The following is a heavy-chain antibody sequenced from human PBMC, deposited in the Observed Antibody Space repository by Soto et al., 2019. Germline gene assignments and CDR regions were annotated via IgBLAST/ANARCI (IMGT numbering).Heavy chain of an antibody. D-gene: IGHD2-15*01. CDR1: GYTFSDYY. Sequence: QVQLVQSGAEVKKPGASMKVSCKASGYTFSDYYMHWVRQAPGQGLECMGWISPNNGATNYAQKFQDSAAMTRDASITTAYMELSRLISDDTAVYYCARGGEFCSTGSCNSSLVDAFDVWGEGTTVTVSS. CDR2: ISPNNGAT. CDR3: ARGGEFCSTGSCNSSLVDAFDV. J-gene: IGHJ3*01. V-gene: IGHV1-2*02.